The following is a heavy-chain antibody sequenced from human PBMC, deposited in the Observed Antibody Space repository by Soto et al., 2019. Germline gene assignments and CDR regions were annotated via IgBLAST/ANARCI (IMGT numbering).Heavy chain of an antibody. Sequence: QVQLVQSGAEVKKPGSSVKVSCKASGGTFSSYAISWVRQAPGQGLEWMGGIIPIFGTANYAQKFQGRVTITADESTSTAYWELSSLRSEDTAVYYCARGYCSGGSCYGALGYYYYGMDVRGQGTTVTVSS. V-gene: IGHV1-69*01. J-gene: IGHJ6*02. CDR2: IIPIFGTA. CDR3: ARGYCSGGSCYGALGYYYYGMDV. CDR1: GGTFSSYA. D-gene: IGHD2-15*01.